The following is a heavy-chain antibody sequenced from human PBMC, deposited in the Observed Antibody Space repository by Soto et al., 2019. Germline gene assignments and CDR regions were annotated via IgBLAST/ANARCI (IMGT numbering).Heavy chain of an antibody. CDR3: ARRIRWELPTGYYYGMDV. V-gene: IGHV5-10-1*01. CDR1: GYSFTSYW. D-gene: IGHD1-26*01. Sequence: GESLKISCKGSGYSFTSYWISWVRQMPGKGLEWMGRIDPSDSYTNYSPSFQGHVTISADKSISTAYLQWSSLKASDTAMYYCARRIRWELPTGYYYGMDVWGRGTTVTVSS. CDR2: IDPSDSYT. J-gene: IGHJ6*02.